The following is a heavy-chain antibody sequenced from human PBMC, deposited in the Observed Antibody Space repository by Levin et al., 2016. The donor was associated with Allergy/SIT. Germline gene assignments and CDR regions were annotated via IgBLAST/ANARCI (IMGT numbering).Heavy chain of an antibody. D-gene: IGHD2/OR15-2a*01. J-gene: IGHJ5*02. CDR2: IYYSGST. CDR1: GGSISSSSYY. CDR3: ARAEYLFAGFDP. Sequence: SETLSLTCTVSGGSISSSSYYWGWIRQPPGKGLEWIGSIYYSGSTYYNPSLKSRVTISVDTSKNQFSLKLSSVTAADTAVYYCARAEYLFAGFDPWGQGTLVTVSS. V-gene: IGHV4-39*01.